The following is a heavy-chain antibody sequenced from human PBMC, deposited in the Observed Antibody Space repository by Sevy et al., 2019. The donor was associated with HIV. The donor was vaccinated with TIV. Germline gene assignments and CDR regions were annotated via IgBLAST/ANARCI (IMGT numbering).Heavy chain of an antibody. CDR3: ATVGLRYYSGASSYQGDWFDP. V-gene: IGHV1-24*01. CDR2: FDPQDGET. Sequence: ASVQVSCKVSGYTLTKLSIHWVRQAPGKGLEWMGDFDPQDGETIYAERFQGRLTMTVDTSTDTAYMELSSLTSEDTAVYYCATVGLRYYSGASSYQGDWFDPWGQGTLVTVSS. J-gene: IGHJ5*02. D-gene: IGHD2-15*01. CDR1: GYTLTKLS.